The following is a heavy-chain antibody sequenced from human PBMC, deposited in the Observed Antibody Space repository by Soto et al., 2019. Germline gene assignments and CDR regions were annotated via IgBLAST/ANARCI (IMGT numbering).Heavy chain of an antibody. CDR3: ARGQGHDYGDYYYYYGMEV. CDR2: INPSGGST. CDR1: GYTFTSYY. Sequence: ASVKVSCKASGYTFTSYYMHWVRQAPGQGLEWMGIINPSGGSTSYAQKFQGRVTMTRDTSTSTVYMELSSLRSEDTAVYYCARGQGHDYGDYYYYYGMEVWGQGTTVNVSS. J-gene: IGHJ6*02. D-gene: IGHD4-17*01. V-gene: IGHV1-46*01.